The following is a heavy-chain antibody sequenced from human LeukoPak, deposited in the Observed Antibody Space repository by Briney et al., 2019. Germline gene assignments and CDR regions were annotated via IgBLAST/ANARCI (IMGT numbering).Heavy chain of an antibody. D-gene: IGHD1-7*01. CDR3: ARVVGLLALVWFYP. CDR2: INHSGST. CDR1: GGSFSGYY. V-gene: IGHV4-34*01. J-gene: IGHJ5*02. Sequence: SETLSLTRTVLGGSFSGYYWSWIRQPPGKGLEWIGEINHSGSTNYNPSLKSRVTISVDTSKNQFSLKLSSVTAADTAVYYCARVVGLLALVWFYPWGQGTLVTVSS.